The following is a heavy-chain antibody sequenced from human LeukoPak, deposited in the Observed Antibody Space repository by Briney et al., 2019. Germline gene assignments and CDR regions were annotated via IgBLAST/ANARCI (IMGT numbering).Heavy chain of an antibody. Sequence: GGSLRLSCAASGFTFSSYSMNWVRQAPGKGLEWVSGISWNSGSIGYADSVKGRFTISRDNAKNSLYLQMNSLRAEDTALYYCAKDLMGYFDYWGQGTLVTVSS. V-gene: IGHV3-9*01. D-gene: IGHD2-8*01. CDR2: ISWNSGSI. J-gene: IGHJ4*02. CDR3: AKDLMGYFDY. CDR1: GFTFSSYS.